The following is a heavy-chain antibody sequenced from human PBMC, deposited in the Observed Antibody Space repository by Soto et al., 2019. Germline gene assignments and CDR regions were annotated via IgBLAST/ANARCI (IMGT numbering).Heavy chain of an antibody. J-gene: IGHJ3*02. D-gene: IGHD2-2*02. CDR1: GFTFSDYY. V-gene: IGHV3-11*01. CDR2: ISSSGSTI. Sequence: VQLVESGGGLVKPGGSLRLSCAASGFTFSDYYMSWIRQAPGKGLEWVSYISSSGSTIYYADSVKGRFTISRDNAKNSLYLQMNSLRAEDTAVYYCASDYCSSTSCYTPDAFDIWGQGTMVTVSS. CDR3: ASDYCSSTSCYTPDAFDI.